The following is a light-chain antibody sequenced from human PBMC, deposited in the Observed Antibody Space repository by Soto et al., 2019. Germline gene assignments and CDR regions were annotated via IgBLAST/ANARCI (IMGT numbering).Light chain of an antibody. J-gene: IGLJ1*01. CDR2: EVT. CDR3: NSYTGSSTSYV. V-gene: IGLV2-14*02. Sequence: LTHPASVCGSPGQSITISCSGPSRDVGSYGRVAWYQQFPRKAASPVIYEVTYRPSGVSHRFSASKTGNTASLTISGLQSGDEADYYCNSYTGSSTSYVFGTGTKVPVL. CDR1: SRDVGSYGR.